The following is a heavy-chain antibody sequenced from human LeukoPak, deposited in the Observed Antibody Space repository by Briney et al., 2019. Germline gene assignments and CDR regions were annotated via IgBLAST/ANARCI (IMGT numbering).Heavy chain of an antibody. CDR3: ATLGRAARNTFDI. CDR2: TYYGGST. Sequence: WEPLSLTCSVSGVSISFHLWIWLRQPPGKGLEWLGHTYYGGSTDYNPSLASRVTVSADTSKNQFSLKLSSVTAADTAVYYCATLGRAARNTFDIWGQGTVVIVSS. V-gene: IGHV4-59*11. J-gene: IGHJ3*02. D-gene: IGHD1-26*01. CDR1: GVSISFHL.